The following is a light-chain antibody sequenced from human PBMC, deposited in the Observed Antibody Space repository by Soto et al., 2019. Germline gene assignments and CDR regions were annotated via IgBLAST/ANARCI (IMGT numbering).Light chain of an antibody. V-gene: IGLV1-40*01. CDR1: SSNIGAGYD. CDR3: QSYDSSLSGSGGV. Sequence: QAVVTQPPSVSGAPGQRVTISCTGSSSNIGAGYDVHWYQQLPGTAPKLLIYGNSNRPSGVPDRFSGSKSGTSASLAITGLQAEDEADYYCQSYDSSLSGSGGVFGTGTKVTVL. J-gene: IGLJ1*01. CDR2: GNS.